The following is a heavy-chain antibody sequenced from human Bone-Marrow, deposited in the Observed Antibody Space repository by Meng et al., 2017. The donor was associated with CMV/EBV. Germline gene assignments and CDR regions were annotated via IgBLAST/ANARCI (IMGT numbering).Heavy chain of an antibody. D-gene: IGHD2-2*02. V-gene: IGHV4-34*01. CDR1: GFTFSSYS. CDR2: INHSGST. Sequence: GSLRLSCAASGFTFSSYSMNWVRQAPGKGLEWIGEINHSGSTNYNPSLKSRVTISVDTSKNQFSLKLSSVTAADTAVYYCARGGYCSSTSCYTAAFAIWGQGTRVT. CDR3: ARGGYCSSTSCYTAAFAI. J-gene: IGHJ3*02.